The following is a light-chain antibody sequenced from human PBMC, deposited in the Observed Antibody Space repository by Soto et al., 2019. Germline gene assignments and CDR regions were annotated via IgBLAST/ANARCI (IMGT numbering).Light chain of an antibody. J-gene: IGKJ1*01. Sequence: EIVLTQSPATLSSSPGERATLSCRASQSIGSTYLGWYQQKPGQAPRLLIYDATSRATGIPDRFSGSGSGTYFPLTSSRLEPEVFAVYYCQQYGDSPWTFGQGTKVEIK. CDR2: DAT. CDR3: QQYGDSPWT. V-gene: IGKV3-20*01. CDR1: QSIGSTY.